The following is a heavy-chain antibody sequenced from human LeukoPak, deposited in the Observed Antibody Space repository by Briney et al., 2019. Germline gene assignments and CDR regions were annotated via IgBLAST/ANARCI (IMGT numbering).Heavy chain of an antibody. Sequence: PGGSLRRSCTASGFTFGDYAMSWFRQAPGKGLEWVGFIRSKAYGGTTEYAASVKGRFTISRDDSKSIAYLQMNSLKTEDTAVYYCTRDDGYSYGYGDAFDIWGQGTMVTVSS. J-gene: IGHJ3*02. CDR2: IRSKAYGGTT. V-gene: IGHV3-49*03. CDR3: TRDDGYSYGYGDAFDI. D-gene: IGHD5-18*01. CDR1: GFTFGDYA.